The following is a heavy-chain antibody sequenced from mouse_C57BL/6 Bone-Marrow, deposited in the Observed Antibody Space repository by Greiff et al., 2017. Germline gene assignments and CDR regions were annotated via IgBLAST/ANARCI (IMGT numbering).Heavy chain of an antibody. D-gene: IGHD2-4*01. CDR2: IYPGSGST. V-gene: IGHV1-55*01. CDR1: GYTFTSYW. J-gene: IGHJ4*01. CDR3: ARFCDYDGGYAMDY. Sequence: VQLQQPGAELVKPGASVKMSCKASGYTFTSYWITWVKQRPGQGLEWIGDIYPGSGSTNYNEKFKSKATLTVDTSSSTAYMQLSSLTSEDSAVYYGARFCDYDGGYAMDYWGQGTSVTVSS.